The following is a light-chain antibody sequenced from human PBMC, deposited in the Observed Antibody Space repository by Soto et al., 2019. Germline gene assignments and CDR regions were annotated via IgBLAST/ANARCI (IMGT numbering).Light chain of an antibody. CDR3: KQYNNWPLT. CDR2: GAY. CDR1: QSIRSN. Sequence: EIVMTQSPATLSVSPGERATLSCRASQSIRSNLAWYQQKPGQAPRLLIYGAYTRATGIPARFGGSGSGTEFTLTISSLQSEDFAVYYCKQYNNWPLTFGGGTKVDI. V-gene: IGKV3-15*01. J-gene: IGKJ4*01.